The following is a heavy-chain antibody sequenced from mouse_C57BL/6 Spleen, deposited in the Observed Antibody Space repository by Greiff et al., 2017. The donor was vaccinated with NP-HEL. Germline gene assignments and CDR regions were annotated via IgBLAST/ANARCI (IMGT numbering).Heavy chain of an antibody. CDR3: TELGRGY. V-gene: IGHV1-15*01. D-gene: IGHD4-1*01. J-gene: IGHJ2*01. CDR2: IDPETGGT. CDR1: GYTFTDYE. Sequence: VQLQESGAELVRPGASVTLSCKASGYTFTDYEMHWVKQTPVHGLEWIGAIDPETGGTAYNQKFKGKAILTADKSSSTAYMELRSLTSDDSAVYYCTELGRGYWGQGTTLTVSS.